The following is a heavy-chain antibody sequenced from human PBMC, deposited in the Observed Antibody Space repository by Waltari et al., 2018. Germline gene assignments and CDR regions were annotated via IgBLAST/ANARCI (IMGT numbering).Heavy chain of an antibody. V-gene: IGHV3-33*06. D-gene: IGHD6-13*01. J-gene: IGHJ4*02. CDR3: AKVGYGYSSRWYDY. Sequence: QVQLVESGGGVVQPGRSLRLCCAASGFTFSSYGMHWVRQAPGKGLEWVAVIWYDGTNKYYADSVKGRFTISRDNSKNTLYLQMNSLRAADTAVYYCAKVGYGYSSRWYDYWGQGTLVTVSS. CDR2: IWYDGTNK. CDR1: GFTFSSYG.